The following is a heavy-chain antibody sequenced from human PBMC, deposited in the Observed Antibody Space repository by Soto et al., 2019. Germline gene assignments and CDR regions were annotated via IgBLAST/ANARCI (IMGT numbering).Heavy chain of an antibody. CDR2: IDPKDGET. V-gene: IGHV1-24*01. D-gene: IGHD6-6*01. CDR1: GYSFPGNS. CDR3: ATTSRPPMYSSSSWYWYFDL. J-gene: IGHJ2*01. Sequence: ASVKVSCKASGYSFPGNSMHWVRQAPGQGLEWMGWIDPKDGETIYAQKFQGRVTMTEDTSTDTAYMELSSLRSEDTAVYYCATTSRPPMYSSSSWYWYFDLWGRGTLDTVSS.